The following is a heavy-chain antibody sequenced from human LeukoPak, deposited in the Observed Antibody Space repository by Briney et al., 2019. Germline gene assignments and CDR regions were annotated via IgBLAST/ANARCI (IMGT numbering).Heavy chain of an antibody. CDR2: ISASGALI. D-gene: IGHD3-9*01. Sequence: GGTLRLSCAASGFTFNDYGMSWVRQAPGKGLERVSSISASGALIYYTDSVEGRFTISRDNSKNTVYLQMSSLRAEDAAVYYCAKDLGTYDDDLTGYVHYYFYMDVWGKGTTVTISS. V-gene: IGHV3-23*01. J-gene: IGHJ6*03. CDR1: GFTFNDYG. CDR3: AKDLGTYDDDLTGYVHYYFYMDV.